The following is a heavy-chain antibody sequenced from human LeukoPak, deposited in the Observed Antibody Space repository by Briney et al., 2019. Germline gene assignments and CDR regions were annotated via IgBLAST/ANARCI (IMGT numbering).Heavy chain of an antibody. CDR3: ARGPNNSGNYRAFDI. D-gene: IGHD4-23*01. CDR2: ISAYNGNT. V-gene: IGHV1-18*01. Sequence: ASVKVSCKASGYTFTSYGISWVRQAPGQGLEWMGWISAYNGNTNYAQKLQGRVTMTTDTSTSTAYMELRSLRSDDTGMYYCARGPNNSGNYRAFDIWGQGTMVTVSS. CDR1: GYTFTSYG. J-gene: IGHJ3*02.